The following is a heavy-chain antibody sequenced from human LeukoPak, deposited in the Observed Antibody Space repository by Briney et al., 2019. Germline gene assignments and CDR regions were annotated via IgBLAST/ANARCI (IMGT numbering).Heavy chain of an antibody. CDR2: VSNSGGST. Sequence: GGSLRLSCEAPGLTFSKYAMNWVRQAPGKGLEWVSGVSNSGGSTYYADSVKGRFTISRDNSMNRLYLQMNSLRAEDTAVYYCAKDLAYSNSRFWGQGTLVTVSS. CDR1: GLTFSKYA. J-gene: IGHJ4*02. V-gene: IGHV3-23*01. CDR3: AKDLAYSNSRF. D-gene: IGHD6-13*01.